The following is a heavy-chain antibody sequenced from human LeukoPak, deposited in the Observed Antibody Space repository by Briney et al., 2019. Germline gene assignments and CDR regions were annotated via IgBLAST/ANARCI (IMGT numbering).Heavy chain of an antibody. Sequence: SETLSLTCTVSGGSISSGGYYWSWIRQPPGKGLEWIGYIYHSGSTYYNPSLKSRVTISVDRSKNQFSLKLSSVTAADTAVYYCARVGYSSSLYYFDYWGQGTLVTVSS. CDR3: ARVGYSSSLYYFDY. CDR1: GGSISSGGYY. CDR2: IYHSGST. J-gene: IGHJ4*02. V-gene: IGHV4-30-2*01. D-gene: IGHD6-13*01.